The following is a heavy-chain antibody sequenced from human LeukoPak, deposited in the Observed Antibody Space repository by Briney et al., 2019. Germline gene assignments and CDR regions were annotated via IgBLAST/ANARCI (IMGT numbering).Heavy chain of an antibody. CDR1: GFTFSSYS. CDR3: ARTTMYSSSTEDY. D-gene: IGHD6-13*01. J-gene: IGHJ4*02. CDR2: ISSSSGYI. Sequence: GGSLRLSCAASGFTFSSYSMNWVRQAPGKGLEWVSSISSSSGYIYYADSVKGRFTISRDNAKNSLYLQMNSLRAEDTAVYYCARTTMYSSSTEDYWGQGTLVTVSS. V-gene: IGHV3-21*01.